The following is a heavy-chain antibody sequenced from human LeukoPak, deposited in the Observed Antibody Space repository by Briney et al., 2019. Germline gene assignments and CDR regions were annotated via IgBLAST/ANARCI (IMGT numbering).Heavy chain of an antibody. Sequence: GGSLRLSCAASGFTFSSYTMSWVRQAPGKGLEWVGRIKSKTDGGTTDYAAPVKGRFTISRDDSKNTLYLQMNSLKTEDTAVYYCTTDLAAAGLYYYYGMDVWAKGPRSPSP. J-gene: IGHJ6*02. V-gene: IGHV3-15*01. CDR2: IKSKTDGGTT. CDR3: TTDLAAAGLYYYYGMDV. D-gene: IGHD6-13*01. CDR1: GFTFSSYT.